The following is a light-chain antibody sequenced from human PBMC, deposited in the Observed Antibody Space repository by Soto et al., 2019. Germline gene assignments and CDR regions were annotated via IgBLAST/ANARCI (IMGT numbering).Light chain of an antibody. CDR3: QQYNNWPHT. J-gene: IGKJ2*01. CDR2: DAS. CDR1: QNIGTS. V-gene: IGKV3-15*01. Sequence: EIVLTQSPATLSLSPGERATLSCRAGQNIGTSLVWSQQKPGQSPRLLIYDASHRATGVPVRFSGSGSGTEFTLTINSLQSEDFAVYYCQQYNNWPHTFGQGTKVDIK.